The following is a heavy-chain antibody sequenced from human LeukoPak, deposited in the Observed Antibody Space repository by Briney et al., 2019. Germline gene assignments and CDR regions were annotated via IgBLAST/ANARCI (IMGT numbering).Heavy chain of an antibody. CDR2: IWYDGSKK. CDR1: GFTFSTYG. V-gene: IGHV3-33*03. Sequence: PGGSLRLSCAASGFTFSTYGMHWVRQAPGKGLEWVAVIWYDGSKKHYVDSVKGRFTISRDSAKNTLYLQMNSLRAEDAAVYYCTRVLAGRSGLMDVWGRGTTVTVSS. D-gene: IGHD2-8*02. CDR3: TRVLAGRSGLMDV. J-gene: IGHJ6*02.